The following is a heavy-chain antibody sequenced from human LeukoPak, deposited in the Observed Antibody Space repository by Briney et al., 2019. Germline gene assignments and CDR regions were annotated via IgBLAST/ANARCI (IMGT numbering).Heavy chain of an antibody. V-gene: IGHV3-30*02. Sequence: SGGSLRLSCAASRFSFSNSWMHWVRQTPGKGLEWVAFIRYDGSNKYYADSVKGRFTISRDNSKNTLYLQMNSLRAEDTAVYYCAKDGGLKGHQSAFDIWGQGTMVTVSS. CDR1: RFSFSNSW. J-gene: IGHJ3*02. CDR2: IRYDGSNK. D-gene: IGHD3-16*01. CDR3: AKDGGLKGHQSAFDI.